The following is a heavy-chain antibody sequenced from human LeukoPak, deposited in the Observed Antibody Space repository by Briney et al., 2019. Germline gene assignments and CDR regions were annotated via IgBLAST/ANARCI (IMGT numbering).Heavy chain of an antibody. CDR1: GGSISSGGYY. Sequence: PSETLSLTCAVSGGSISSGGYYWSWIRQYPGKGLEWIGYIYYTGSTDYNPSAQSRVTISVDTSKNQFSLKLRSVTAADTAVYYCAREDYVDGGGGSDYWGQGTLVIVSS. D-gene: IGHD4-17*01. CDR2: IYYTGST. J-gene: IGHJ4*02. CDR3: AREDYVDGGGGSDY. V-gene: IGHV4-31*11.